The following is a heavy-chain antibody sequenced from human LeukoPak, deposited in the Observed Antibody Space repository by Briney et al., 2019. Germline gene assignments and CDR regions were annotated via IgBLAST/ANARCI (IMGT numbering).Heavy chain of an antibody. CDR3: ARDHPNYGGNSREFDY. D-gene: IGHD4-23*01. J-gene: IGHJ4*02. CDR1: GFTFRSYG. Sequence: GGSLRLSCTASGFTFRSYGMNWVRQALGKGLEWVSSISSSSSYIYYADSVKGRFTISRDNAKNSLYLQMNSLRAEDTAVYYCARDHPNYGGNSREFDYWGQGTLVTVSS. V-gene: IGHV3-21*01. CDR2: ISSSSSYI.